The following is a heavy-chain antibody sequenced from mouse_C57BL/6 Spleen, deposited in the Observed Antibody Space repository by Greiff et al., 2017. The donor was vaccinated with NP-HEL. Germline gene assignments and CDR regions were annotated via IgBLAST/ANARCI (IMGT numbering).Heavy chain of an antibody. V-gene: IGHV1-61*01. CDR1: GYTFTSYW. CDR2: IYPSDSET. D-gene: IGHD4-1*02. Sequence: QVQLQQPGAELVRPGSSVKLSCKASGYTFTSYWMDWVKPRPGQGLAWIGNIYPSDSETHYTQKFKDKATLTVDKSSSTAYMQLSSLTSEDSAVYYCARRIQLWFADWGKGTLVTVSA. J-gene: IGHJ3*01. CDR3: ARRIQLWFAD.